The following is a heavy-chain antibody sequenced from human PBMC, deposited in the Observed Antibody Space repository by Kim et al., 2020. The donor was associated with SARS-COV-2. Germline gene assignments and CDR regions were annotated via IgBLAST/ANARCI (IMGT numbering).Heavy chain of an antibody. CDR1: GYTFTSYA. CDR3: ARTMSLFGVKLGYCSGGSCFLDY. Sequence: ASVKVSCKASGYTFTSYAMHWVRQAPGQRLEWMGWINAGNGNTKYSQKFQGRVTITRDTSASTAYMELSSLRSEDTAVYYCARTMSLFGVKLGYCSGGSCFLDYWGQETLVTVSS. V-gene: IGHV1-3*01. CDR2: INAGNGNT. J-gene: IGHJ4*02. D-gene: IGHD2-15*01.